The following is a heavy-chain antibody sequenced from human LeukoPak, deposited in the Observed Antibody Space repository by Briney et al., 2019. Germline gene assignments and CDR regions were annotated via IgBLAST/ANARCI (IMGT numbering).Heavy chain of an antibody. J-gene: IGHJ3*01. V-gene: IGHV3-48*01. D-gene: IGHD6-19*01. CDR2: ITGSSSTI. CDR1: GFTFSDYN. CDR3: ARPTSSGRYSH. Sequence: GGSLRLSCAASGFTFSDYNMNWVRQAPGKGLEWVSYITGSSSTIFYADSVKGRFTISRDNAKNSLYLQMNSLRAEDTAVYYCARPTSSGRYSHWGQGTMVTVSS.